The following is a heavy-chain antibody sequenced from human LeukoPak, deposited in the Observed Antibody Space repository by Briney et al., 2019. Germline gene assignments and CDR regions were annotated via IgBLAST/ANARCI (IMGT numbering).Heavy chain of an antibody. Sequence: GGSLRVSCAASGFTFSSYGIHWVRQAPGKGLEWVAVISYDGTDKYYADSVKGRFTISRDSSKNTVYLQVNSLRAEDTAVYYCAKDIYSTGTTPRLFDYWGQGTLVTVSS. CDR1: GFTFSSYG. D-gene: IGHD1-1*01. CDR2: ISYDGTDK. CDR3: AKDIYSTGTTPRLFDY. J-gene: IGHJ4*02. V-gene: IGHV3-30*18.